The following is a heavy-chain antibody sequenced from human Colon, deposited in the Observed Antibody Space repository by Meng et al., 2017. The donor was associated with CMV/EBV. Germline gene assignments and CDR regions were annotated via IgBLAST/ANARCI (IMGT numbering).Heavy chain of an antibody. J-gene: IGHJ4*02. CDR3: ATDYPERPAQIDN. D-gene: IGHD2-2*01. Sequence: EVQLVESGGDLVKPGXSLRLSCVASGFTFAAAWMSWVRQVPGKGLEWIARIRSGGATDYAAPVKDRFTILREDSRNTVYLQMNSLRNEDSAIYYCATDYPERPAQIDNWGQGTLVTVSS. CDR1: GFTFAAAW. CDR2: IRSGGAT. V-gene: IGHV3-15*01.